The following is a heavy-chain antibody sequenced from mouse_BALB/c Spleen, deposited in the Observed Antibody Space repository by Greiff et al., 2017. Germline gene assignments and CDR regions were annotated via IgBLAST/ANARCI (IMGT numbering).Heavy chain of an antibody. CDR1: GYTFTSYW. J-gene: IGHJ3*01. Sequence: VKLQESGAELARPGASVKLSCKASGYTFTSYWMQWVKQRPGQGLEWIGAIYPGDGDTRYTQKFKGKATLTADKSSSTAYMQLSSLASEDSAVYYCARDDYGSSYEEGFAYWGQGTLVTVSA. CDR2: IYPGDGDT. CDR3: ARDDYGSSYEEGFAY. D-gene: IGHD1-1*01. V-gene: IGHV1-87*01.